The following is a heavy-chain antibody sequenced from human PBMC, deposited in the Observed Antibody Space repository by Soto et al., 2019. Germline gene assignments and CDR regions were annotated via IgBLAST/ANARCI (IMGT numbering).Heavy chain of an antibody. V-gene: IGHV2-5*02. CDR3: VSGSFPNWFDP. D-gene: IGHD3-10*01. Sequence: QITLKESGPTLVKPTQTLTLTWTFSGYSLSTSGAGVGWIRQPPGKALEWLALLDWDDDKRYSPSLKRRLTITKDTSKNQVVLTMSNMDPVDTATYYCVSGSFPNWFDPWGQGILVTVSS. J-gene: IGHJ5*02. CDR2: LDWDDDK. CDR1: GYSLSTSGAG.